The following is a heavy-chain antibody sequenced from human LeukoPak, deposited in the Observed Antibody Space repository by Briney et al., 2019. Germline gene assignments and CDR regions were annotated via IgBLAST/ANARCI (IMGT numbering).Heavy chain of an antibody. V-gene: IGHV3-23*01. CDR1: GFTFSSYG. Sequence: PGGSLRLSCAASGFTFSSYGMSWVRQAPGKGLEWVSAISGSGGSTYYADSVKGRFTISRDNSKNTLYLQMNSLRAEDTAVYYCAKLKGYSYGPFDYWGQGTLVTVSS. D-gene: IGHD5-18*01. J-gene: IGHJ4*02. CDR3: AKLKGYSYGPFDY. CDR2: ISGSGGST.